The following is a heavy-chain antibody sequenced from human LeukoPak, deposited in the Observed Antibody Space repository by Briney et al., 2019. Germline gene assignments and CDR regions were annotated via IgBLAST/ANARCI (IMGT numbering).Heavy chain of an antibody. Sequence: PSETLSLTCAVSGYSISSGYYWGWIRQPPGKGLEWIGSIYHSGSTYYNPSLKSRVTISVDTSKNQFSLKLSSVTAADPAVYYCARQVRPDAFDIWGQGTMVTVSS. CDR2: IYHSGST. D-gene: IGHD1-1*01. CDR1: GYSISSGYY. J-gene: IGHJ3*02. V-gene: IGHV4-38-2*01. CDR3: ARQVRPDAFDI.